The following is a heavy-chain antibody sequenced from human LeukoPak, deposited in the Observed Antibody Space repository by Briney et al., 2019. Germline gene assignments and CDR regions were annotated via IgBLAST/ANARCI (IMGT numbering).Heavy chain of an antibody. CDR2: ISAYNGNT. V-gene: IGHV1-18*01. CDR3: ARKYDSSGSYYLGPYNYYGMDV. D-gene: IGHD3-22*01. CDR1: RYTFTSYG. Sequence: AASVKASCKVSRYTFTSYGISRVRQAPGHGLECMGWISAYNGNTNYAQKLQGRVTMTTDTPTSTAYMVLSRLRSDDTAVYYCARKYDSSGSYYLGPYNYYGMDVWGQGTTVTVSS. J-gene: IGHJ6*02.